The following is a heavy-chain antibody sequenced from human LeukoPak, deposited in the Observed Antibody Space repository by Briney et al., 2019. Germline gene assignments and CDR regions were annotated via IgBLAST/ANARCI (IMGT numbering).Heavy chain of an antibody. Sequence: SQTLSLTCTVSGGSISSYYWSWIRQPPGKGLEWIGYIYYSGSTNYNPSLKSRVTISVDTSKNQFSLKLSSVTAADTAVYYCARVRYYFDYWGQGTLVTVSS. D-gene: IGHD4-23*01. CDR2: IYYSGST. J-gene: IGHJ4*02. V-gene: IGHV4-59*01. CDR1: GGSISSYY. CDR3: ARVRYYFDY.